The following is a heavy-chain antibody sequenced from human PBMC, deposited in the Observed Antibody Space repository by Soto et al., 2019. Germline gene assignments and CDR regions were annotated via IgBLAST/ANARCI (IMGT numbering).Heavy chain of an antibody. CDR3: AKERSSGWSFDY. CDR1: GGSISSGDYY. CDR2: IYHSGST. V-gene: IGHV4-30-4*01. J-gene: IGHJ4*02. Sequence: SETLSLTCTVSGGSISSGDYYWSWIRQPPGKGLEWIGYIYHSGSTYYNPSLKSRVTISVDTSKNQFSLKLSSVTAADTAVFYCAKERSSGWSFDYWGPGTLVTV. D-gene: IGHD6-19*01.